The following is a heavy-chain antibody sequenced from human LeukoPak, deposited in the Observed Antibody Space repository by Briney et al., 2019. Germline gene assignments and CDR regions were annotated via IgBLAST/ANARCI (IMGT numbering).Heavy chain of an antibody. V-gene: IGHV4-34*01. Sequence: SETLSLTCAVSGGPVSGYYWSWIRQAPGKGMEWIGDINHSGSRNYNPSLKSRVTIEIDTSKSQFSLTLRSVTAADTGVYHCAIGSIYFPPYFFEYWDQGTLVTVSS. CDR3: AIGSIYFPPYFFEY. CDR2: INHSGSR. CDR1: GGPVSGYY. J-gene: IGHJ4*02. D-gene: IGHD1-26*01.